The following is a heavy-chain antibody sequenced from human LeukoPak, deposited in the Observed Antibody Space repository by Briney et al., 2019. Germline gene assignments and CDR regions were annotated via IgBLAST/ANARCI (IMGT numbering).Heavy chain of an antibody. CDR1: GFTFSSYA. V-gene: IGHV3-23*01. Sequence: PGGSLRLSRAASGFTFSSYAMSWVRQAPGKGLEWVSAISGSGGSTYYADSVKGRFTISRDNSKNTLYLQMNSLRAEDTAVYYCAKRWNYYGSGSYDAFDIWGQGTMVTVSS. J-gene: IGHJ3*02. CDR2: ISGSGGST. D-gene: IGHD3-10*01. CDR3: AKRWNYYGSGSYDAFDI.